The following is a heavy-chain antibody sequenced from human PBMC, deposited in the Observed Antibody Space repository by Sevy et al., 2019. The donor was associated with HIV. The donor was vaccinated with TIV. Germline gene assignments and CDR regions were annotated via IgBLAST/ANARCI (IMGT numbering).Heavy chain of an antibody. J-gene: IGHJ5*02. Sequence: AGSLRLSCAASGFTFSTDSMNWVLQAPGKGLEWVSSISSTSSYIDYAYSVKGRFTISRDNAKNSLYLQMNNLRAEDTAVYYCARDYNTGWRKFNLFDPWGQGTLVTVSS. CDR1: GFTFSTDS. D-gene: IGHD6-19*01. CDR2: ISSTSSYI. CDR3: ARDYNTGWRKFNLFDP. V-gene: IGHV3-21*01.